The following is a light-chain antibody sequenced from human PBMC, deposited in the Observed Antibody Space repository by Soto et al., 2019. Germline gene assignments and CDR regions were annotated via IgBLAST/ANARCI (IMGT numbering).Light chain of an antibody. CDR2: DTN. J-gene: IGLJ1*01. Sequence: AVVTQEPSLTVSPGGTVTLTCGSSTGAVTSGHYPYWFQQKPGQAPRTLIYDTNNKHSWTPARFSGSLLGGKAALTLSGAQPEDEAEYYCLLLYPGTRRVFGGGTKVTVL. CDR1: TGAVTSGHY. CDR3: LLLYPGTRRV. V-gene: IGLV7-46*01.